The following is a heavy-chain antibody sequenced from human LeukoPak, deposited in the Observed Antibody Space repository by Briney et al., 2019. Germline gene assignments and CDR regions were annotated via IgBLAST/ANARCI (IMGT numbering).Heavy chain of an antibody. CDR1: GFTFSSYA. J-gene: IGHJ4*02. Sequence: GGSLRLSCAASGFTFSSYAMHWVRQAPGKGLEWVAVISYDGSNKYYADSVKGRFTISRDSSKNTLYLQMNSLRAEDTAVYYCARDHRRGYYYDSSGYYYFDYWGQGTLATVSS. V-gene: IGHV3-30-3*01. CDR2: ISYDGSNK. D-gene: IGHD3-22*01. CDR3: ARDHRRGYYYDSSGYYYFDY.